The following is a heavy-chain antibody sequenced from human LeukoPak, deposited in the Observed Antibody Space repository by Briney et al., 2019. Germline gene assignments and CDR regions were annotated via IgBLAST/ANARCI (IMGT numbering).Heavy chain of an antibody. CDR2: VNPNNGVT. V-gene: IGHV1-2*02. CDR3: ATDHCTRTNCYEDYYHGMDV. CDR1: EDTFTGYY. D-gene: IGHD2-2*01. J-gene: IGHJ6*02. Sequence: ASVRVSCKASEDTFTGYYIHWVRQAPGQGLEWMGWVNPNNGVTEYAQEFQGRVTMTRDTSLSTAYMELSRLRSADTAVYYCATDHCTRTNCYEDYYHGMDVWGQGTTVTVSS.